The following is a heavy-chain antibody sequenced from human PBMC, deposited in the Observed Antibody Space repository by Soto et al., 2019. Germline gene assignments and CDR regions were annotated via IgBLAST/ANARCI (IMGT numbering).Heavy chain of an antibody. V-gene: IGHV3-33*01. CDR2: IWYDGSNK. Sequence: QVQLVESGGGVVQPGRSLRLSCAASGFTFSSYGMHWVRQAPGKGLEWVAVIWYDGSNKYYADSVKGRFTISRDNSKNTLDLERISGRAEETAVYYCARDLGCSSTSSPASYYYYGMDVWGQGTTVTVSS. J-gene: IGHJ6*02. D-gene: IGHD2-2*01. CDR3: ARDLGCSSTSSPASYYYYGMDV. CDR1: GFTFSSYG.